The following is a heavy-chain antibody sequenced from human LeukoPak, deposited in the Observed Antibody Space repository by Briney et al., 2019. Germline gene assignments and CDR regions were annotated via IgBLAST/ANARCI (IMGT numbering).Heavy chain of an antibody. D-gene: IGHD1-26*01. CDR3: ARGGVGATPGYYGMDV. CDR2: ISAYNGNT. CDR1: GYTFTSYG. V-gene: IGHV1-18*01. J-gene: IGHJ6*02. Sequence: GASVKVSCKASGYTFTSYGISWVRQAPGQGLEWMGWISAYNGNTNYAQKFQGRVTMTRNTSISTAYMELSSLRSEDTAVYYCARGGVGATPGYYGMDVWGQGTTVTVSS.